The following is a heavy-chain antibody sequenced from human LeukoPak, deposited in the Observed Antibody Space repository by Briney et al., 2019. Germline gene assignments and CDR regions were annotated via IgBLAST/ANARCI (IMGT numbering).Heavy chain of an antibody. Sequence: GGSLRLSCAASGFTFSSYAMSWVRQAPGKGLEWVSAISGSGGSTYYADSVKGRFTISRDNSKNTLYLQMNSLRAEDTAVYYCAKGIRGYSYGPNWFDPWGQGTLVTVSS. CDR3: AKGIRGYSYGPNWFDP. D-gene: IGHD5-18*01. CDR2: ISGSGGST. V-gene: IGHV3-23*01. J-gene: IGHJ5*02. CDR1: GFTFSSYA.